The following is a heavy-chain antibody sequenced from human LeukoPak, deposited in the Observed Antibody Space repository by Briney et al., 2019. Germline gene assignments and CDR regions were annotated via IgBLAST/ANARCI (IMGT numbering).Heavy chain of an antibody. Sequence: SETLSLTCAVYGGSFSGYYWSWIRQPPGKGLEWIGYIYYSGSTYYNPSLKSRVTISVDTSKNQFSLKLSSVTAADTAVYYCAREQDIVVVPAARRDAFDIWGQGTMVTVSS. V-gene: IGHV4-30-4*08. D-gene: IGHD2-2*01. J-gene: IGHJ3*02. CDR3: AREQDIVVVPAARRDAFDI. CDR2: IYYSGST. CDR1: GGSFSGYY.